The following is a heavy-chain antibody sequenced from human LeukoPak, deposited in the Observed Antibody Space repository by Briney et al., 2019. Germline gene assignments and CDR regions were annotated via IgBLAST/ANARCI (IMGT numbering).Heavy chain of an antibody. D-gene: IGHD1-26*01. J-gene: IGHJ4*02. CDR1: GFSFSSYR. CDR2: IKQDGSEK. Sequence: GRSLRLSCAVSGFSFSSYRMSWGCQAPGKGQGRVANIKQDGSEKYYVDSVKGRFTISRDNAKNSLYLQMNSLRAEDTAVYYCARDHIVGATNFDSWGQGSLVTVSS. CDR3: ARDHIVGATNFDS. V-gene: IGHV3-7*01.